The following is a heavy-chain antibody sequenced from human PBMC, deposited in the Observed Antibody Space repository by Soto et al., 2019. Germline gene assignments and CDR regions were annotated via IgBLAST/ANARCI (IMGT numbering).Heavy chain of an antibody. Sequence: PGGSLRLSCTASEFTFSDFWMHWVRQTPGKGLMWVSQISGNGRTTAYADSVKGRFTISRDNAKNTLYLQMNSLTVEDTAMYFWCSYQYEVNSFDPWGQGTLVTVSS. CDR1: EFTFSDFW. J-gene: IGHJ5*02. D-gene: IGHD3-16*02. CDR3: CSYQYEVNSFDP. CDR2: ISGNGRTT. V-gene: IGHV3-74*01.